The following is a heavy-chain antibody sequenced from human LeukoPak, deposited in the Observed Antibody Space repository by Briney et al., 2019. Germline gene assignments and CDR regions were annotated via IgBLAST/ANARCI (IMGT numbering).Heavy chain of an antibody. CDR3: ARDSTWQLDY. Sequence: GGSLRLSCAASGFTFSTHWMTWVRQPPGKGLEWVANIKEDGSVKYYVDSVKGRFTISRDNTKNALYLQMNSLRADDTAVYFCARDSTWQLDYWGQGTLITVSS. J-gene: IGHJ4*02. V-gene: IGHV3-7*03. CDR2: IKEDGSVK. CDR1: GFTFSTHW. D-gene: IGHD5-12*01.